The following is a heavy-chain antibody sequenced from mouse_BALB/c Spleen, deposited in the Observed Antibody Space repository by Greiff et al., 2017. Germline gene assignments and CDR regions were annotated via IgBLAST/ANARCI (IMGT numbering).Heavy chain of an antibody. CDR1: GYSITSGYY. Sequence: EVQLQQSGPGLVKPSQSLSLTCSVTGYSITSGYYWNWIRQFPGNKLEWMGYISYDGSNNYNPSLKNRISITHDTSKNQFFLKLNSVTTEDTATYYCAREGMITTKAMDYWGQGTSVTVSS. CDR2: ISYDGSN. V-gene: IGHV3-6*02. CDR3: AREGMITTKAMDY. J-gene: IGHJ4*01. D-gene: IGHD2-4*01.